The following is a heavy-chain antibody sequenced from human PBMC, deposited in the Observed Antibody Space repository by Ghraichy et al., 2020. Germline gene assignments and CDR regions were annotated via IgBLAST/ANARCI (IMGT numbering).Heavy chain of an antibody. J-gene: IGHJ3*02. CDR1: GFTFDDYA. CDR3: AKSLSSGWELSAFDI. CDR2: ISWNSGSI. V-gene: IGHV3-9*01. D-gene: IGHD1-26*01. Sequence: GGSLRLSCAASGFTFDDYAMHWVRQAPGKGLEWVSGISWNSGSIGYADSVKGRFTISRDNAKNSLYLQMNSLRAEDTALYYCAKSLSSGWELSAFDIWGQGTMVTVSS.